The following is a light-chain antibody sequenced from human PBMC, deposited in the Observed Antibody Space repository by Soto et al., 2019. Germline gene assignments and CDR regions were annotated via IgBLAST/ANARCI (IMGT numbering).Light chain of an antibody. CDR2: KDS. J-gene: IGLJ1*01. CDR1: ALPKQY. CDR3: QSADSSGIYQV. Sequence: SYELTQPPSVSVFPGQTARITCSGEALPKQYAYWYQQKPGQAPVLVIYKDSERPSGIPERFSGSSSGTTVTLTISGVQAEAEDDYYCQSADSSGIYQVFGTGTKVTVL. V-gene: IGLV3-25*02.